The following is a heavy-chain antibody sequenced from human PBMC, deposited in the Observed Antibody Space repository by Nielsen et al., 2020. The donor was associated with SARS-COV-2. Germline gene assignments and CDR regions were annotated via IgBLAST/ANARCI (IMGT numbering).Heavy chain of an antibody. V-gene: IGHV4-4*02. Sequence: SETLSLTCAVSGGSISSSNWWSWVRLPPGKGLEWIGEIYHSGSTNYNPSLKSRVTISVDKSKNQFSLKLSSVTAADTAVYYCASQPEFDSSGYYYVSWFDPWGQGTLVTVSS. CDR1: GGSISSSNW. J-gene: IGHJ5*02. D-gene: IGHD3-22*01. CDR3: ASQPEFDSSGYYYVSWFDP. CDR2: IYHSGST.